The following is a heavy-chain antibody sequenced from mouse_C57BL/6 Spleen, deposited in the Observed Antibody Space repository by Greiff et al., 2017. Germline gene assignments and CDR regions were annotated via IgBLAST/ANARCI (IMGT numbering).Heavy chain of an antibody. Sequence: ESGPGLVKPSQSLSLTCSVTGYSITSGYYWNWIRQFPGNKLEWMGYISYDGSNNYNPSLKNRISITRDTSKNQFFLKLNSVTTEDTATYYCANYYAYYFDYWGQGTTLTVSS. D-gene: IGHD1-1*01. CDR2: ISYDGSN. J-gene: IGHJ2*01. V-gene: IGHV3-6*01. CDR3: ANYYAYYFDY. CDR1: GYSITSGYY.